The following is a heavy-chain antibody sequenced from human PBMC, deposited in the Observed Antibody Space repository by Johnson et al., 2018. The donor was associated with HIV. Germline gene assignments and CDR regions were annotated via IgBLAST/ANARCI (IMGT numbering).Heavy chain of an antibody. V-gene: IGHV3-74*02. D-gene: IGHD3-22*01. CDR1: GFTFSSYC. J-gene: IGHJ3*02. CDR2: ISWNSGSI. Sequence: VQLVESGGGLVQPGGSLRLSCAASGFTFSSYCMHWVRQAPGKGLEWVSGISWNSGSIAYADSVKGQFTIARDNTKNSLYLQMNSLRAGDTAVYYCARGAYDSDAFDIWGQGTMVTVS. CDR3: ARGAYDSDAFDI.